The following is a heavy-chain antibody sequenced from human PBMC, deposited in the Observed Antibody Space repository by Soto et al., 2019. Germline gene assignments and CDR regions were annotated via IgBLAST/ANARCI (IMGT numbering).Heavy chain of an antibody. V-gene: IGHV4-39*01. CDR2: IYYSGST. Sequence: QLQLQESGPGLVKPSETLSLTCTVSGGSISSSSYYWGWIRQPPGKGLEWIGSIYYSGSTYYNPSLKRRVTISVDTSKNQFSLKLSSVTAADTAVYYCARLGKVGGGYYFGFDYWGQGTLVIVSS. CDR3: ARLGKVGGGYYFGFDY. CDR1: GGSISSSSYY. D-gene: IGHD3-22*01. J-gene: IGHJ4*02.